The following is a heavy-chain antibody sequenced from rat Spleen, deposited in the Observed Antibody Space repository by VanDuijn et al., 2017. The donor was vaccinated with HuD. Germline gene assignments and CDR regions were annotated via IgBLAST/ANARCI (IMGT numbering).Heavy chain of an antibody. D-gene: IGHD1-11*01. V-gene: IGHV5-58*01. J-gene: IGHJ2*01. Sequence: EVQLVESGGGLVQPGRSLKLSCVASGFTFNRYWMTWIRQAPGKGLEWVATINYDGSSTYYRDSVKGRFTISRDNAENTVYLQMNSLRSEDTATYYCALNHGYTHWGQGVMVTVSS. CDR2: INYDGSST. CDR3: ALNHGYTH. CDR1: GFTFNRYW.